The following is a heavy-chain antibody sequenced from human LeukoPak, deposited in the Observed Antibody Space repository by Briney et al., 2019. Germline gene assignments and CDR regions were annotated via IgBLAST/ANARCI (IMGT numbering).Heavy chain of an antibody. CDR1: GGSISSYY. V-gene: IGHV4-59*08. CDR3: ARGFSSGRFDP. D-gene: IGHD3-10*01. J-gene: IGHJ5*02. CDR2: VHYSGNT. Sequence: SETLSLTCTVSGGSISSYYWSWIRQPAGKALEWIGDVHYSGNTNYNPSLKSRVTISLDTSKIQFSLSLNSMTAADTAVYYCARGFSSGRFDPWGQGALVTVSS.